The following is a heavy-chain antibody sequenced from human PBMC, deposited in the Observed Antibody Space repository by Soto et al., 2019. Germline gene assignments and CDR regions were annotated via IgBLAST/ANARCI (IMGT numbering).Heavy chain of an antibody. V-gene: IGHV3-30-3*01. CDR2: ISYDGSNK. CDR3: AFDISMITALGY. CDR1: GFTFSTYF. D-gene: IGHD3-16*01. J-gene: IGHJ4*02. Sequence: QVQLVGSGGGVVQPGRSLRLSCAASGFTFSTYFMHWVRQAPGKGLQWLAVISYDGSNKYYANSVKGRFTILRDNSQNTVHLQRNSLRAEDTALYYCAFDISMITALGYWGQGTLVTVAS.